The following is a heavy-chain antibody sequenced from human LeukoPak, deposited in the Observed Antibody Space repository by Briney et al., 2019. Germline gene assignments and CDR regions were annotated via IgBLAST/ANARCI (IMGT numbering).Heavy chain of an antibody. CDR1: GFTVSSNY. J-gene: IGHJ4*02. Sequence: PGGSLRLSCAVSGFTVSSNYMSWVRQPPGKGLEWVSIIYSGGSTYYADSVKGRFTVSRDNSKNTLYLQMNSLRAEDTAVYYCARGRGRKMATIPGHDYWGQGTLVTVSS. V-gene: IGHV3-66*01. CDR2: IYSGGST. D-gene: IGHD5-24*01. CDR3: ARGRGRKMATIPGHDY.